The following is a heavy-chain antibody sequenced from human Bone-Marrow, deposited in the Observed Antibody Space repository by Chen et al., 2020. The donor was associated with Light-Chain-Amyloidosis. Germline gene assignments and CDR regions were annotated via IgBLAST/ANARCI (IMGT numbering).Heavy chain of an antibody. V-gene: IGHV1-2*02. CDR2: INPNSGGT. Sequence: QVQLVQSGAEVKKPGASVKVSCKASGYTFTGYYMHWVRQAPGQGLEWMGWINPNSGGTNYAQKFLGRVTITRDTSISTAYMGLSRLGSDDTAVYYCARVYYDSSALSGGAFDIWGQGTMVTVSS. J-gene: IGHJ3*02. CDR3: ARVYYDSSALSGGAFDI. CDR1: GYTFTGYY. D-gene: IGHD3-22*01.